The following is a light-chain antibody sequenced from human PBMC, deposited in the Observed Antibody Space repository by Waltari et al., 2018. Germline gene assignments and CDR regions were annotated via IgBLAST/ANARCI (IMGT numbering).Light chain of an antibody. CDR2: DVS. CDR3: SSYTSSSTLV. J-gene: IGLJ2*01. Sequence: QSALTQPASVSGSPGQSITISCTGTSSDVGGYNYVSWYQQHPGKAPKLMIYDVSQGPSVVSHRFSGSESGNTASLTISGLQAEDEADYYCSSYTSSSTLVFGGGTKLTVL. CDR1: SSDVGGYNY. V-gene: IGLV2-14*01.